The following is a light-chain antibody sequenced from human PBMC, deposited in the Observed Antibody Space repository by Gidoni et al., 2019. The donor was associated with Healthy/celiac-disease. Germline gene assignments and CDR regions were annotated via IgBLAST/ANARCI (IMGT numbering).Light chain of an antibody. J-gene: IGKJ2*01. CDR2: AAS. CDR3: QQSYNTPHT. V-gene: IGKV1-39*01. CDR1: QSINSY. Sequence: DIQMTQSPSSLSASVGDRVTITCRASQSINSYLNWYQQKPGKAPKVLIYAASSLQSGVPSRFSGSGSGTDFTLTISSLQPEDFATYYCQQSYNTPHTFGQGTKLDIK.